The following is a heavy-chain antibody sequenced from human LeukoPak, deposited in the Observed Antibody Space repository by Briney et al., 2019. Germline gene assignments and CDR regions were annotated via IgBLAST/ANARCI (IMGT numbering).Heavy chain of an antibody. Sequence: GGSLRLSCAASGFTFSTFAMIWVRQPPGKGLEWVSSIFPSGGEIHYADSVRGRFTISSDNSKSILSLQMNSLRAEDTAIYYCATYRQVLLPFESWGQGTLVTVSS. CDR3: ATYRQVLLPFES. CDR2: IFPSGGEI. V-gene: IGHV3-23*01. J-gene: IGHJ4*02. CDR1: GFTFSTFA. D-gene: IGHD2-8*02.